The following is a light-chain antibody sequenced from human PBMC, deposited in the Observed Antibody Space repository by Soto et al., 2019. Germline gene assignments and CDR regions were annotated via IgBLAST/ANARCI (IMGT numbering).Light chain of an antibody. J-gene: IGLJ3*02. CDR3: CSYVGSSTWV. CDR2: EGN. Sequence: QSALTQPASVSGSPGQSITISCTGTSNDVGTYNLVSWYQQHPGKAPKLMIYEGNKWPSGASKRFSGSKSGNTASLTISGLQAEDEADYYCCSYVGSSTWVFGGGTKLTVL. CDR1: SNDVGTYNL. V-gene: IGLV2-23*01.